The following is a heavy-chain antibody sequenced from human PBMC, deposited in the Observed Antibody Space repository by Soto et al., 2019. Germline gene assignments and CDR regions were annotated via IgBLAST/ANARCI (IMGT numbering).Heavy chain of an antibody. CDR2: IWYDRSNT. V-gene: IGHV3-33*01. J-gene: IGHJ4*02. CDR1: GFTFNRYD. CDR3: ARDENRHFDY. Sequence: QVQLVESGGGVVQPGRSLRLSCAASGFTFNRYDIHWVRQAPGKGLEWVAVIWYDRSNTYYADSVKGRFTISRDNSKNTVYLQMSSLRAEDTAVYYCARDENRHFDYWGQGTLVTVSS.